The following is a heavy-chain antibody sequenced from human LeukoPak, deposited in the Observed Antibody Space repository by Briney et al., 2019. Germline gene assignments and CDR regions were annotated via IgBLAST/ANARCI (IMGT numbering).Heavy chain of an antibody. J-gene: IGHJ4*02. V-gene: IGHV3-23*01. CDR1: GFTFSRYA. CDR2: ISGVGDRT. CDR3: AKGFGDTTFGVVTANDY. D-gene: IGHD3-3*01. Sequence: PGGSLRLSCAASGFTFSRYAMTWVRQAPGKGLEWVSTISGVGDRTYFADSVKGRFTVSRDNSKSTLYLQMNRLRAEDTAVYHCAKGFGDTTFGVVTANDYWGQGILVIVSS.